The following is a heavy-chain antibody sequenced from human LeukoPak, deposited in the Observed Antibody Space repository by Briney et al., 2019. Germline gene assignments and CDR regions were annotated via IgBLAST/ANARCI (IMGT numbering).Heavy chain of an antibody. Sequence: GGSLRLSCAASGFTFSSYGMHWVRQAPGKGLEWVAVISYDGSNKYYADSVKGRFTISRDNSKNTLYLQMSSLRAEDTAVYYCVKGVVVVTARAFDYWGQGTLVTVSS. CDR3: VKGVVVVTARAFDY. V-gene: IGHV3-30*18. CDR1: GFTFSSYG. J-gene: IGHJ4*02. D-gene: IGHD2-21*02. CDR2: ISYDGSNK.